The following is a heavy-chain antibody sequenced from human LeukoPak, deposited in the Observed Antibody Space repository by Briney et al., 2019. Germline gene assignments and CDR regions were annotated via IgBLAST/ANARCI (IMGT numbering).Heavy chain of an antibody. D-gene: IGHD1-1*01. CDR3: ARGRSGTTFYYYYYGMDV. Sequence: PSETLSLTCAVYGGSFSGYYWSWTRQPPGKGLEWIGEINHSGSTNYNPSLKSRVTISVDTSKNQFSLKLSSVTAADTAVYYCARGRSGTTFYYYYYGMDVWGQGTTVTVSS. CDR2: INHSGST. CDR1: GGSFSGYY. V-gene: IGHV4-34*01. J-gene: IGHJ6*02.